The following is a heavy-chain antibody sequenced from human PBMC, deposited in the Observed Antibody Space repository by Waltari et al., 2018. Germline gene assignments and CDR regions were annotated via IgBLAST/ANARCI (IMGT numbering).Heavy chain of an antibody. CDR3: VRIAWYRAGVGAFDI. D-gene: IGHD2-15*01. Sequence: QVQLQESGPGLVKPSETLSLTCTVSSFPIKTNNYYWGWIRQPPGKGLEWIGSVLYGGSTSDNPSLKSRVAISADAAKNQFSLNLRSVTAADTAVYFCVRIAWYRAGVGAFDIWGRGTMVSVSA. CDR2: VLYGGST. CDR1: SFPIKTNNYY. V-gene: IGHV4-39*01. J-gene: IGHJ3*02.